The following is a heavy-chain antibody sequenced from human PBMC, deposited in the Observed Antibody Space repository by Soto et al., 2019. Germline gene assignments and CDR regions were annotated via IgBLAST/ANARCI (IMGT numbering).Heavy chain of an antibody. J-gene: IGHJ4*02. D-gene: IGHD2-15*01. Sequence: SETLSLACTVSGCSISSSSYYWGWIRQPPGKGLEWIGSIYYSGSTYYNPSLKSRVTISVDTSKNQFSLKLSSVTAADTAVYYCARRYCSGGSCYWIDYWGQGALVTVSS. CDR3: ARRYCSGGSCYWIDY. V-gene: IGHV4-39*01. CDR1: GCSISSSSYY. CDR2: IYYSGST.